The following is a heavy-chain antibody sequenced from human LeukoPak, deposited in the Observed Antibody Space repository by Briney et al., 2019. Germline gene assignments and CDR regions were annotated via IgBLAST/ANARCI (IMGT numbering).Heavy chain of an antibody. Sequence: GASVKVSCKASGYTFTSYGIRWVRQAPGQGLEWMGRINPILGGANYAQKFQGRVTITADKSTSTAYMELSSLRSEDTAVYYCARGPSSITMIVRPARPYGMDVWAQETTVSVSS. D-gene: IGHD3-22*01. CDR3: ARGPSSITMIVRPARPYGMDV. J-gene: IGHJ6*02. CDR1: GYTFTSYG. CDR2: INPILGGA. V-gene: IGHV1-69*04.